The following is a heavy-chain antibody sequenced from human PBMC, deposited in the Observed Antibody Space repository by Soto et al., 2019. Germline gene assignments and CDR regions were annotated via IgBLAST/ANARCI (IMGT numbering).Heavy chain of an antibody. CDR2: IYPGDSDT. CDR3: AGSICYYGMDL. Sequence: GESLKISCKGSGYTFTTYWIGWVRQMPGKGLEWMGIIYPGDSDTKYNPSFQGQVTISADKSITTTYLQWSSLKASDTAIYYCAGSICYYGMDLWGQGARVPVCS. V-gene: IGHV5-51*01. J-gene: IGHJ6*02. CDR1: GYTFTTYW.